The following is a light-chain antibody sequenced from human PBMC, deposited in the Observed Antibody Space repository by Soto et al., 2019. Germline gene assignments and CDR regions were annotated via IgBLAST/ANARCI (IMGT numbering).Light chain of an antibody. CDR2: DTS. CDR1: TGDVTNGRW. J-gene: IGLJ7*01. CDR3: LLCYDGVAV. V-gene: IGLV7-46*01. Sequence: QAVVTQEPSLTVSPGGTVTLTCGSSTGDVTNGRWPYWFQQRPAQFPRTLIHDTSNKHPWTPARFSGSLLGGKAALTLSGAQPEDEAVYYCLLCYDGVAVFGGGTQLTVL.